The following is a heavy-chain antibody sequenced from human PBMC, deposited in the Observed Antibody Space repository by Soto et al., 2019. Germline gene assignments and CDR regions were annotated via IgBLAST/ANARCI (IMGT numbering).Heavy chain of an antibody. V-gene: IGHV3-21*06. J-gene: IGHJ4*02. CDR2: ISSTTNYI. CDR3: ARESEDLTSNFDY. CDR1: GFTFTRYS. Sequence: GGSLRLSCAASGFTFTRYSMNWVRQAPGKGLEWVSSISSTTNYIYYGDSMKGRFTISRDNAKNSLYLEMNSLRAEDTAMYYCARESEDLTSNFDYWGQGTLVTVSS.